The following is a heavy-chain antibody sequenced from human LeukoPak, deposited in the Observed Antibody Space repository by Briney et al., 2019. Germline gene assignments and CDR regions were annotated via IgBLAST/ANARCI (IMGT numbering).Heavy chain of an antibody. CDR1: GDSFSYFY. V-gene: IGHV4-59*01. J-gene: IGHJ4*02. CDR3: ARGVVAAAGRTFDF. D-gene: IGHD6-13*01. CDR2: IYDSGST. Sequence: PSETLSLTCTVSGDSFSYFYWSWIRQPPGKGLEWIGYIYDSGSTNYNPSLKSRVTISPDTSKNQFSLKLSSVTAADTAVYYCARGVVAAAGRTFDFWGQGTLVTVSS.